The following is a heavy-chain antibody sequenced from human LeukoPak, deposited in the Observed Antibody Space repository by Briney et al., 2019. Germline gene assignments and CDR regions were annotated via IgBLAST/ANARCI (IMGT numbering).Heavy chain of an antibody. CDR1: GFTFRSYA. CDR2: ISGSGGST. V-gene: IGHV3-23*01. D-gene: IGHD3-10*02. Sequence: GGSLRISCTASGFTFRSYAMSWVRQAPGKGLEWVSAISGSGGSTYYADSVKGRFTISRDNSKNTLYLQMNSLRAEDTAVYYCAELGITMIGGVWGKGTTVTISS. J-gene: IGHJ6*04. CDR3: AELGITMIGGV.